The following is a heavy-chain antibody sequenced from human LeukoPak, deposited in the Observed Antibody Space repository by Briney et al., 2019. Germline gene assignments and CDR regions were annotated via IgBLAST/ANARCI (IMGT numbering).Heavy chain of an antibody. D-gene: IGHD1-26*01. Sequence: PSETLSLTCTVSGGSISSYYWGWIRQPPGKGLEWIGSIYYTGNTYYNPSLKSRVSISVDTSKNQFSLRLNSVTATDTAVYYCARRGATRPPYYWGQGTLVTVSS. CDR1: GGSISSYY. J-gene: IGHJ4*02. CDR2: IYYTGNT. CDR3: ARRGATRPPYY. V-gene: IGHV4-39*01.